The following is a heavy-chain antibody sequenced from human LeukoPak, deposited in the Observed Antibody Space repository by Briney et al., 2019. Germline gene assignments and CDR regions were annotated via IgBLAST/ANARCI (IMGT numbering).Heavy chain of an antibody. V-gene: IGHV1-18*01. D-gene: IGHD3-9*01. CDR3: ARVERYFDPQEDYFDY. CDR2: ISAYNGNT. CDR1: GYTFTSYG. J-gene: IGHJ4*02. Sequence: VASVKVSCKASGYTFTSYGISWVRQAPGQGLEWMGWISAYNGNTNYAQKLQGRVTMTTDTSTSTAYMELRSLRSDDTAVYYCARVERYFDPQEDYFDYWGQGTLVTVSS.